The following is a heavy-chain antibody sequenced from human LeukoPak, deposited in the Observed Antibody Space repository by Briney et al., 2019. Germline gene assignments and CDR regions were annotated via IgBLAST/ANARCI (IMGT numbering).Heavy chain of an antibody. J-gene: IGHJ4*02. V-gene: IGHV4-39*02. D-gene: IGHD6-19*01. CDR1: GGFISSSSYY. CDR3: ARPGYSSGWYVY. Sequence: SETLSLTCTVSGGFISSSSYYWGWIRQPPGKGLEWIGSIYASGSTYYKPSLKSRDTISVDTSKNHFSMKQSSVTPADTVVYYCARPGYSSGWYVYWGQGPLVTVSS. CDR2: IYASGST.